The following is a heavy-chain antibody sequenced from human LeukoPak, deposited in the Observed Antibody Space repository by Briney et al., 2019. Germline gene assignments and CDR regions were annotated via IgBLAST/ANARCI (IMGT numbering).Heavy chain of an antibody. D-gene: IGHD5-18*01. CDR3: ARYTAMVNDAFDI. V-gene: IGHV4-59*08. CDR2: IYYSGST. Sequence: PSETLSLTCTVSGGSISSYYWSWIRQPPGKGLEWIGYIYYSGSTNYNPSLKSRVTIPVDTSKNQFSLKLSSVTAADTAVYYCARYTAMVNDAFDIWGQGTMATVSS. CDR1: GGSISSYY. J-gene: IGHJ3*02.